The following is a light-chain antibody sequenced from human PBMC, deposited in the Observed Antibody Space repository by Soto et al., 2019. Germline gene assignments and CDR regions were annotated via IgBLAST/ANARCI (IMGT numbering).Light chain of an antibody. CDR2: SNN. V-gene: IGLV1-47*02. CDR1: SSNIGISY. Sequence: QSVLTQPPSASATPGQRVTISCSGSSSNIGISYVFWYQQVPGTAPKLLIYSNNQRPSGVPDRFSGSKSGTSASLAISGLRSEDEADYYCAAWDDSLSGRVFGGGTKLTVL. CDR3: AAWDDSLSGRV. J-gene: IGLJ3*02.